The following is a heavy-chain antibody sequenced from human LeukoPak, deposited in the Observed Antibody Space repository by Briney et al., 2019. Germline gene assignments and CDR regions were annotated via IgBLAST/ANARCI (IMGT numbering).Heavy chain of an antibody. CDR1: GYSISSGYY. D-gene: IGHD3-16*01. CDR2: IYHSGST. J-gene: IGHJ5*02. Sequence: SETLSLTCAVSGYSISSGYYWGWIRQPPGKGLEWIGSIYHSGSTYYNPSLKSRVTISVDTSKNQFSLKLSSVTAADTAVYYCTRHLGIELRFDPWGQGTLPTVSS. V-gene: IGHV4-38-2*01. CDR3: TRHLGIELRFDP.